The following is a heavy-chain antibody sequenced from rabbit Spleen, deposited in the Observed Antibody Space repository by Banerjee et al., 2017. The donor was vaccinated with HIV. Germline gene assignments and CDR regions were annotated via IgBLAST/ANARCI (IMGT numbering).Heavy chain of an antibody. D-gene: IGHD2-1*01. V-gene: IGHV1S45*01. J-gene: IGHJ4*01. CDR2: INTVTAKV. CDR1: GVYFSDREV. CDR3: ARDLGDVMCWNCYL. Sequence: EQLEESGGDLVQPEGSLTLTCKASGVYFSDREVMCWVRQAPGKGLERVACINTVTAKVVYASEAKGRFIMSRPPPTTVTLQITSQSAADTATYFFARDLGDVMCWNCYLWGPGTLVTVS.